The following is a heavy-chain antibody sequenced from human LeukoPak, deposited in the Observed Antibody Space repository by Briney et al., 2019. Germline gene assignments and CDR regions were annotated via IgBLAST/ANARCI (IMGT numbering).Heavy chain of an antibody. CDR2: FDPEDGET. CDR1: GYTLTELS. Sequence: ASVKVSCKVSGYTLTELSMHWVRQAPGKGLEWMGGFDPEDGETIYAQKLQGRVTMTTDTSTSTAYMELRSLRSDDTAVYYCAREKGDILTGYFYFDYWGQGTLVTVSS. J-gene: IGHJ4*02. V-gene: IGHV1-24*01. D-gene: IGHD3-9*01. CDR3: AREKGDILTGYFYFDY.